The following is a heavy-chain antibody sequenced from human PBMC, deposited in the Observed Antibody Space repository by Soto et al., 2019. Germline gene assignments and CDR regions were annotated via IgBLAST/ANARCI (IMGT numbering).Heavy chain of an antibody. CDR2: ISAYNGNT. V-gene: IGHV1-18*01. J-gene: IGHJ5*02. CDR3: ARVSGYCSGGSCYEETNWFDP. D-gene: IGHD2-15*01. CDR1: GYTFTSYG. Sequence: ASVKVSCKASGYTFTSYGISLVRQAPGQGLEWMGWISAYNGNTNYAQKLQGRVTMTTDTSTSTAYMELRSLRSDDTAVYYCARVSGYCSGGSCYEETNWFDPWGQGTLVTVSS.